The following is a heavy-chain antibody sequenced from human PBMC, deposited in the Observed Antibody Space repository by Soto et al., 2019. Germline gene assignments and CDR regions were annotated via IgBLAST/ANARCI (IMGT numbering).Heavy chain of an antibody. V-gene: IGHV4-59*01. J-gene: IGHJ4*02. CDR2: IYDSGST. CDR1: GGSISRSY. Sequence: PSENLSLTCTVSGGSISRSYWSWIRQPPGKGLEWIGYIYDSGSTYYNSSLKSRVTMSVDTSKNQFSLKLSSVTAADTAVYYCARGQQWLPYYFDYWGQGTLVTVSS. D-gene: IGHD6-19*01. CDR3: ARGQQWLPYYFDY.